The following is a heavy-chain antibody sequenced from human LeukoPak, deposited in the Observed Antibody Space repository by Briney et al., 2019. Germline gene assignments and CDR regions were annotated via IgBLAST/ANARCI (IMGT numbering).Heavy chain of an antibody. CDR3: ARVAGWHWFDP. CDR1: GFTFSSCD. CDR2: IRPSGDNT. Sequence: GGALRLSCAASGFTFSSCDMTWVRQAPGRGLEWVSSIRPSGDNTYYGDSVKGRFTISRDNSKNTVYLQMNNMRVDDTAVYYCARVAGWHWFDPWGQGTLVTVSS. V-gene: IGHV3-23*01. D-gene: IGHD6-19*01. J-gene: IGHJ5*02.